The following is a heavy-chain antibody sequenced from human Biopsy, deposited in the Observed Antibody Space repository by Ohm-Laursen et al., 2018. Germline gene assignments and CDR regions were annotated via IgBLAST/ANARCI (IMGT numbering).Heavy chain of an antibody. Sequence: SLRLSCSATGFPFTGFSMDWVRQAPGKGLDWVSIIFAGGGRTYYADSVKGRFTISRDNAKNSLYLQMNSLRAEDTAVYYCARAYPPPGRRLVVVAGDFDCWGQGTRVTVSS. CDR2: IFAGGGRT. V-gene: IGHV3-21*01. J-gene: IGHJ4*02. D-gene: IGHD2-15*01. CDR1: GFPFTGFS. CDR3: ARAYPPPGRRLVVVAGDFDC.